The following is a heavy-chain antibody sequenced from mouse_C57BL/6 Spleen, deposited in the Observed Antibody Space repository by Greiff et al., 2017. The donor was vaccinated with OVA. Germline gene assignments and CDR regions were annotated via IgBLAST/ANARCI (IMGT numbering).Heavy chain of an antibody. CDR3: ARELLRSWYSDV. D-gene: IGHD1-1*01. CDR2: IYPGSGST. CDR1: GYTFTSYW. J-gene: IGHJ1*03. V-gene: IGHV1-55*01. Sequence: QVQLQQPGAELVKPGASVKMSCKASGYTFTSYWITWVKQRPGQGLEWIGDIYPGSGSTNYNEKFKSKATLTVDTSSSTAYMQLSSLTSEDSAVYYCARELLRSWYSDVWGTGTTLTVSS.